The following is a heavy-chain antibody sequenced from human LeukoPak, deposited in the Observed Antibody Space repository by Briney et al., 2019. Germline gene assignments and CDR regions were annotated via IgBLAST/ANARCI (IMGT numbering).Heavy chain of an antibody. Sequence: GGSLRLSCAASGFMFSSHGMHWVRQAPGKGLEWVAVISYDGSKKYYADSVKGRFTISRDNAKNSLYLQMNSLRAEDTALYYCARGTLKAAATDFDYWGQGTLVTVSS. CDR3: ARGTLKAAATDFDY. CDR1: GFMFSSHG. CDR2: ISYDGSKK. D-gene: IGHD6-13*01. J-gene: IGHJ4*02. V-gene: IGHV3-30*03.